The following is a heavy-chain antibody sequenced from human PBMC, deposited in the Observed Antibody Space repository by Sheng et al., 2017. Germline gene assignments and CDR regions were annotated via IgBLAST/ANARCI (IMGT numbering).Heavy chain of an antibody. Sequence: EVQLVESGGGLVKPGGSLRLSCAASGFTFSSYSMNWVRQAPGKGLEWVSSISSSSSYIYYADSVKGRFTISRDNAKNSLYLQMNSLRAEDTAVYYCARDDFWSGYPDYWGQGTLVTVSS. CDR3: ARDDFWSGYPDY. J-gene: IGHJ4*02. V-gene: IGHV3-21*01. D-gene: IGHD3-3*01. CDR2: ISSSSSYI. CDR1: GFTFSSYS.